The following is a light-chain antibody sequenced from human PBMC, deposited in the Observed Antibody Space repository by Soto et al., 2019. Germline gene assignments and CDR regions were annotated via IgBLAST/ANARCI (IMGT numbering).Light chain of an antibody. CDR3: CSSAPSRTVV. Sequence: QSALAQPASVSGSPGQSITIAFTGSSSDVGGYKFVSWYRQHPGKVPQLLIYEATKRPAGVSHRFSGSKSDNTASLTISGLQSEDEADYYCCSSAPSRTVVFGTGTKVTVL. V-gene: IGLV2-23*01. CDR2: EAT. J-gene: IGLJ1*01. CDR1: SSDVGGYKF.